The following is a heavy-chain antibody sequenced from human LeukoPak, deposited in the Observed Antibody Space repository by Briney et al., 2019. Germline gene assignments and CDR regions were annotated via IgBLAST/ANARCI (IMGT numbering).Heavy chain of an antibody. CDR1: GFTFSNYW. J-gene: IGHJ3*02. Sequence: PGGSLRLSCAASGFTFSNYWMHWVRQGPGKGLVWVSRINSDGRTTSYEDSVKGRFTISRDNAKNTLYLQMDSLRVEDTAVYYCARDSLYYYGSRNYDNVAFDIWGQGTMVTVSS. D-gene: IGHD3-10*01. V-gene: IGHV3-74*01. CDR2: INSDGRTT. CDR3: ARDSLYYYGSRNYDNVAFDI.